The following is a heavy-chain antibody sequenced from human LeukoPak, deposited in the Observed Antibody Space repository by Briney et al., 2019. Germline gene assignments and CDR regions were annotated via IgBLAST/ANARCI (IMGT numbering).Heavy chain of an antibody. D-gene: IGHD6-19*01. CDR1: GFTFSSYS. Sequence: GGSLRLSCAASGFTFSSYSMNWVRQAPGKGLEWVSSISSSSSYIYYADSVKGRFTISRDNAKNSLYPQMNSLRAEDTAVYYCATLRSKIAVAGTSAFDIWGQGAMVTVSS. J-gene: IGHJ3*02. CDR2: ISSSSSYI. CDR3: ATLRSKIAVAGTSAFDI. V-gene: IGHV3-21*01.